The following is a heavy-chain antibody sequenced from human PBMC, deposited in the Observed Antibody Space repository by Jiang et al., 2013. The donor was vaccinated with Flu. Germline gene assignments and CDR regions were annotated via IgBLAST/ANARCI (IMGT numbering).Heavy chain of an antibody. Sequence: KPGASVKVSCKASGYTFTSYYMHWLRQAPGQGLEWMGIVNPSGGTPTYAPKFQGRVTMTRDTSTSTVFMELSSLRSEDTAVYYCARDASGGYNWFDPWGQGTLVTVSS. J-gene: IGHJ5*02. D-gene: IGHD3-22*01. CDR1: GYTFTSYY. CDR3: ARDASGGYNWFDP. CDR2: VNPSGGTP. V-gene: IGHV1-46*01.